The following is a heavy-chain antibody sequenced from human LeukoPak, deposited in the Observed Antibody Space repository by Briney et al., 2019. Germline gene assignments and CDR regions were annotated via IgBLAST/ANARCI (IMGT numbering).Heavy chain of an antibody. D-gene: IGHD3-10*01. CDR2: IISILGIA. CDR1: GGTFSSYA. V-gene: IGHV1-69*04. J-gene: IGHJ5*02. Sequence: SVKVSCKASGGTFSSYAISWVRQAPGQGLEWMGRIISILGIANYAQKFQGRVTITADKSTSTAYMELSSLRSEDTAVYYCARDSYYYGSGSSPNWFVPWGQGTLVTVSS. CDR3: ARDSYYYGSGSSPNWFVP.